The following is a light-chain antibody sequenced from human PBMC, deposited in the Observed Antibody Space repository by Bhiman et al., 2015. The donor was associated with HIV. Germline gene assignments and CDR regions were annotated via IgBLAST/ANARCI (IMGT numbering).Light chain of an antibody. CDR2: DVA. J-gene: IGLJ1*01. V-gene: IGLV2-14*02. CDR3: SSYSSTTVYV. CDR1: SSSVGSYNL. Sequence: QSALTQPASVSGSPGQSITISCTGTSSSVGSYNLVSWYQQHPGKAPKLMIYDVAKRPSGVSHRFSGSRSGNTASLTISGLQADDEADYYCSSYSSTTVYVFGTGTRVVVL.